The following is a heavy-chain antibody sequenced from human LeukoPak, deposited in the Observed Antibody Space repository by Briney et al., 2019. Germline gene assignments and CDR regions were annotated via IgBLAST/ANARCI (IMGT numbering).Heavy chain of an antibody. CDR1: GYTFTSYY. Sequence: ASVKVSCKASGYTFTSYYMHWVRQAPGQGLEWMGIINPSGGSTSYAQKFQGRVTMTRDTSTSTVYMELSSLRSEDTAGYYCARARGDCPFGYWGQGTLVTVSS. J-gene: IGHJ4*02. CDR2: INPSGGST. CDR3: ARARGDCPFGY. D-gene: IGHD2-21*02. V-gene: IGHV1-46*01.